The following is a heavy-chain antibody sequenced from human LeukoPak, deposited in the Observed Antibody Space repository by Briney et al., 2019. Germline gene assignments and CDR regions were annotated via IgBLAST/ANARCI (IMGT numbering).Heavy chain of an antibody. CDR2: INNDGSST. V-gene: IGHV3-74*01. J-gene: IGHJ6*04. D-gene: IGHD5-12*01. CDR3: ARAEALRSLDV. CDR1: GFTLSSSW. Sequence: PGGSLRLSXAASGFTLSSSWMHWVRQAPGKGLVWVSRINNDGSSTTYADSVKGRFTISRDSAKNTLYLQMNSLRAEDTALYYCARAEALRSLDVWGKGTTVTVSS.